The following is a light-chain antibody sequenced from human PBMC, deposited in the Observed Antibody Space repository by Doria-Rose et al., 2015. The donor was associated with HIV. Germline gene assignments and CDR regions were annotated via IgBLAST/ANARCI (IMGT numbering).Light chain of an antibody. Sequence: CTGSSSNIGAGYDVHWYQQLPGTAPKLLIYGNSNRPSGVPDRFSGSKSGTSASLAITGLQAEDEADYYCQSYDSSLSGPVFGGGTKLTVL. CDR2: GNS. J-gene: IGLJ2*01. CDR1: SSNIGAGYD. V-gene: IGLV1-40*01. CDR3: QSYDSSLSGPV.